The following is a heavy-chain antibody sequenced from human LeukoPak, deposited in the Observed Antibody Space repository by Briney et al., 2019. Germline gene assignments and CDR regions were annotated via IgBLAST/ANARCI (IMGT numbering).Heavy chain of an antibody. CDR1: GFTFSSYG. D-gene: IGHD2-15*01. CDR2: IWYDGSNK. Sequence: GGSLRLSCAASGFTFSSYGMHWVRQAPGKGLEWVAVIWYDGSNKYYADSVKGRFTISRDNSKNTLYLQMNSLRAEDTAVYYCAKYLEAAATPPEYYFDYWGQGTLVTVSS. J-gene: IGHJ4*02. V-gene: IGHV3-33*06. CDR3: AKYLEAAATPPEYYFDY.